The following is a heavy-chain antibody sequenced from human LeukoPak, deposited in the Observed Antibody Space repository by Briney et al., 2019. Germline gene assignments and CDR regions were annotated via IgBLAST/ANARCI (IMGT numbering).Heavy chain of an antibody. D-gene: IGHD2-2*01. CDR1: GYSFTTYW. V-gene: IGHV5-51*01. CDR3: ARRQGCSSTSCPPDY. CDR2: IYPGDSDT. Sequence: GESLKISCKGSGYSFTTYWIGWVRQMPGKGLEGIGIIYPGDSDTIYTPSFQGRVTMSADKSINTAYLQWSSLKASDTAMYYCARRQGCSSTSCPPDYWGQGTLVTVSP. J-gene: IGHJ4*02.